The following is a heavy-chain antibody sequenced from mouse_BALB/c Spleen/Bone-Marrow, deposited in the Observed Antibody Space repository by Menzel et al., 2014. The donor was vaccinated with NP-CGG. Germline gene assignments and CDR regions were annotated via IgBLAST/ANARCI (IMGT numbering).Heavy chain of an antibody. CDR3: ARQYGSSYFDY. V-gene: IGHV5-9-2*01. D-gene: IGHD1-1*01. J-gene: IGHJ2*01. CDR1: GFTSSSYG. Sequence: EVKLVESGGGLVKPGGSLKLSCAASGFTSSSYGMSWVRQTPEKRLEWVATISGGGSYTYYPDSVKGRFTISRDNAKNNLYLQMSSLRSEDTALYYCARQYGSSYFDYWGQGTTLSVSS. CDR2: ISGGGSYT.